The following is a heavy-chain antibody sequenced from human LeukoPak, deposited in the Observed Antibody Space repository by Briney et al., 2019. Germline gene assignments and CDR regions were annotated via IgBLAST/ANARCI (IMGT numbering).Heavy chain of an antibody. CDR2: ISSSSSNI. V-gene: IGHV3-21*01. Sequence: GGSLRLSCAASGFTFSSYNMNWVRQAPGKGLQWVSSISSSSSNIYYADSVKSRFTISRDNAKNSLYLQMNSLRAEDTGVYYCARGVRDILTGYYLDYGGQGTVVTVSS. D-gene: IGHD3-9*01. CDR3: ARGVRDILTGYYLDY. CDR1: GFTFSSYN. J-gene: IGHJ4*02.